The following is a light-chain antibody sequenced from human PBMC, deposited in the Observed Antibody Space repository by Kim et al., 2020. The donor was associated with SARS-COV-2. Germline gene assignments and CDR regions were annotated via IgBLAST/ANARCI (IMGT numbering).Light chain of an antibody. CDR1: SSDVGGYNY. Sequence: QSASVSGSPGQWITISCTGTSSDVGGYNYVSWYQQHPGKAPKLMIYEVSNRPSGVSNRFSGFKSGNTASLTISGLQAEDEADYYCSSYTSTSTLVFGTGTRVTVL. V-gene: IGLV2-14*01. CDR3: SSYTSTSTLV. J-gene: IGLJ1*01. CDR2: EVS.